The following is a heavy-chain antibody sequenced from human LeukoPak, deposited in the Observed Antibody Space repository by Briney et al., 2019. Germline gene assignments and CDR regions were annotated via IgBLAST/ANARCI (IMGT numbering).Heavy chain of an antibody. CDR3: ARGGYSYGYQADY. D-gene: IGHD5-18*01. CDR1: GGTFSSYA. V-gene: IGHV1-69*13. J-gene: IGHJ4*02. Sequence: SVKVSCTASGGTFSSYAISWVRQAPGQGLEWMGGIIPIFGTANYAQKFQGRVTITADESTSTAYMELSSLRSEDTAVYYCARGGYSYGYQADYWGQGTLVTVSS. CDR2: IIPIFGTA.